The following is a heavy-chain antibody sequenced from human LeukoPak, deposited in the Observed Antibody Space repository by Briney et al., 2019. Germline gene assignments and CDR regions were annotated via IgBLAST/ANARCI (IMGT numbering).Heavy chain of an antibody. CDR2: INPNSGNT. D-gene: IGHD5-18*01. CDR1: GYTFTSYD. CDR3: ARGVGHRGQEHSYVYYFDY. Sequence: ASVKVSCKASGYTFTSYDINWVRQATGQGLEWMGWINPNSGNTDYAQKVQGRVTITRDTSISTAYMELSSLRSEDTAVYYCARGVGHRGQEHSYVYYFDYWGQGPLVTVSS. J-gene: IGHJ4*02. V-gene: IGHV1-8*01.